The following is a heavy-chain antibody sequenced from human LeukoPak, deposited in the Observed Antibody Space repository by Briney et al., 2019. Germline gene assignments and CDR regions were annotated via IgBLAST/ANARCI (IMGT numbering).Heavy chain of an antibody. D-gene: IGHD3-16*01. CDR3: ARGQIMITFGGVAPLYYFDY. V-gene: IGHV1-69*04. CDR2: IIPILGIA. J-gene: IGHJ4*02. CDR1: GGTFSSYA. Sequence: SVKVSCKASGGTFSSYAISWVRQAPGQGLEWMGRIIPILGIANYAQKFQGRVTITADKSTSTAYMELSSLRSEDTAVYYCARGQIMITFGGVAPLYYFDYWGQGTLVTVSS.